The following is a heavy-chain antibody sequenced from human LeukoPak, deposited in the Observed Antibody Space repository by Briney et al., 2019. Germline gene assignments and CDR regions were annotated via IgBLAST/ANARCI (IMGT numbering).Heavy chain of an antibody. V-gene: IGHV1-69*13. CDR3: ARETRKNAAGGTDFFDY. Sequence: SVKLSCKASAATFTNYGISWVRQAPGQGLELMGVTIPLFDTANYAQKFQGRVTITADEPTSTAYMELSSLRSEDTAVYYCARETRKNAAGGTDFFDYWGQGTLVSVSS. J-gene: IGHJ4*02. CDR1: AATFTNYG. CDR2: TIPLFDTA. D-gene: IGHD6-13*01.